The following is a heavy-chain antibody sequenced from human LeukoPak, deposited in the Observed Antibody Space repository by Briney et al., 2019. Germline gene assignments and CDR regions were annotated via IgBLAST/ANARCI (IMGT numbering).Heavy chain of an antibody. J-gene: IGHJ4*02. D-gene: IGHD6-13*01. Sequence: ASVKVSCKASGYTFTSYYMHWVRQAPGQGLEWMGIINPSGGSTSYAQKFQGRVTMTRDTSTSTVYLELSSLRSEDTAVYYCARDERAAAAGSEYYFDYWGQGTLVTVSS. CDR1: GYTFTSYY. V-gene: IGHV1-46*01. CDR2: INPSGGST. CDR3: ARDERAAAAGSEYYFDY.